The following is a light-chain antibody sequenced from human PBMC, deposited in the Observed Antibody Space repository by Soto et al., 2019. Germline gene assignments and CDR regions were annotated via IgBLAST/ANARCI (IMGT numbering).Light chain of an antibody. J-gene: IGKJ4*01. Sequence: EVELTQSPATLSLSPGERATLSCRASQNVYEYVAWYQQKPGQAPRLLIYDASNRATGIPARFSGSGSGTDFNLTISSLEPEDFAVYYCQQRSKWVTFGRGTKVEIK. CDR1: QNVYEY. V-gene: IGKV3-11*01. CDR2: DAS. CDR3: QQRSKWVT.